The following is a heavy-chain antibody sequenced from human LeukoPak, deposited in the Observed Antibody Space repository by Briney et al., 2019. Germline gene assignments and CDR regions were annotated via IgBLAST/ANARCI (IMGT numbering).Heavy chain of an antibody. D-gene: IGHD3-22*01. CDR3: ARAITMIVAPFDY. CDR1: GFTFSAYW. J-gene: IGHJ4*02. V-gene: IGHV3-7*04. Sequence: GESLRLSCAASGFTFSAYWMTWVRQAPGKGLEWVANINEGGNVKFYVDSVKGRFTISRDNTKISLYLQMNSLRAEDTAVYYCARAITMIVAPFDYWGQGTLVTVSS. CDR2: INEGGNVK.